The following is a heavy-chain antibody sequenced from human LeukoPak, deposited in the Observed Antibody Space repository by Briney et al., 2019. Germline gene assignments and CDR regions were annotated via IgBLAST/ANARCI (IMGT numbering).Heavy chain of an antibody. V-gene: IGHV3-23*01. CDR1: GFTFSSYA. CDR2: ITGSGSST. Sequence: GGSLRLSCAASGFTFSSYAMTWVRQAPGKGLEWVSSITGSGSSTYYADSVKGRFTISRDNSKNTLYLQMNSLRAEDTAVYYCAKWPTARDYWGQGTLVTVSS. J-gene: IGHJ4*02. CDR3: AKWPTARDY.